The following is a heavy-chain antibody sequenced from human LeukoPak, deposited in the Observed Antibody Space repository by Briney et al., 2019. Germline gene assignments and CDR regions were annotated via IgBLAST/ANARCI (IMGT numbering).Heavy chain of an antibody. D-gene: IGHD5-12*01. Sequence: GASVKVSCKASGGTFSSYAISWVRQAPGQGLEWMGRIIPILGIANYAQKFQGRVTITADKSTSTAYMELSSLRSEDTAVYYCARDPVATYFDYWGQGTLVTVSS. CDR3: ARDPVATYFDY. CDR1: GGTFSSYA. CDR2: IIPILGIA. V-gene: IGHV1-69*04. J-gene: IGHJ4*02.